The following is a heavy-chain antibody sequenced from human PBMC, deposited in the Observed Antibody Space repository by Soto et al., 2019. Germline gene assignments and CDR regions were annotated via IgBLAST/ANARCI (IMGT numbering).Heavy chain of an antibody. Sequence: ASVKVSCKASGYTFTSYGISWVRQAPGQGLEWMGWISAYNGNTNYAQKLQGRVTMTTDTSTSTAYMELRSLRSDDTAVYYCAXEAHYDFWSGYYHWFDPWGQGTLVTVSS. CDR1: GYTFTSYG. J-gene: IGHJ5*02. CDR3: AXEAHYDFWSGYYHWFDP. V-gene: IGHV1-18*04. D-gene: IGHD3-3*01. CDR2: ISAYNGNT.